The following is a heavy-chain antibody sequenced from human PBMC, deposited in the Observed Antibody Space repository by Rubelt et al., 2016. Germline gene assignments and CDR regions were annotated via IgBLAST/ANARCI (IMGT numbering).Heavy chain of an antibody. V-gene: IGHV4-34*01. CDR2: INHSGGT. Sequence: QVQLQQWGAGLLKPSETLSLTCAVYGGSFSGYYWSWIRQPPGKGLEWIGEINHSGGTNCNPSLKSRSTLSVDTSKNQFSLKLSSVTAADTAVYYCARGKEGLGVTMMDYWGQGTLVTVSS. J-gene: IGHJ4*02. CDR3: ARGKEGLGVTMMDY. D-gene: IGHD3-22*01. CDR1: GGSFSGYY.